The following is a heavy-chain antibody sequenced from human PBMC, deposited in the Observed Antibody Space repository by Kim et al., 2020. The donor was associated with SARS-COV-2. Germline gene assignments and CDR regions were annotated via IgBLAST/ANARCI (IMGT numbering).Heavy chain of an antibody. D-gene: IGHD3-10*01. V-gene: IGHV3-23*05. J-gene: IGHJ4*02. CDR2: TP. Sequence: TPNYAGSVRGRFSISRDISENTLYLQVNSLTAEDTARYYCARVLSSGPYWGQGTLVTVSS. CDR3: ARVLSSGPY.